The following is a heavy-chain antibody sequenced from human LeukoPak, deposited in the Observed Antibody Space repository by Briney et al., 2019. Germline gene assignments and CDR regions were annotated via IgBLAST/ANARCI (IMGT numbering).Heavy chain of an antibody. Sequence: GGSLRLSCAASGFTFSSYAMTWVRQAPGKGLEWVSAISGSGGRTYYADSVKGRFTISRDNSMDTLYLQMNSLRADDTAVYYCAKGARWELPLDYWGQGTLVTVSS. J-gene: IGHJ4*02. D-gene: IGHD1-26*01. CDR3: AKGARWELPLDY. CDR1: GFTFSSYA. V-gene: IGHV3-23*01. CDR2: ISGSGGRT.